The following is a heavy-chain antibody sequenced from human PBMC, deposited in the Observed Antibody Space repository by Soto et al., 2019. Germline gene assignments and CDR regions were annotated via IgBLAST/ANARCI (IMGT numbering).Heavy chain of an antibody. CDR2: IYWDDDK. J-gene: IGHJ4*02. D-gene: IGHD3-3*01. CDR1: GFSLITSGVG. V-gene: IGHV2-5*02. Sequence: QITLKESGPTLVKPTQTLTLTCTFSGFSLITSGVGVGWIRQPPGKALEWLALIYWDDDKRYSPSLKSRLTITKDTSKNQVVLTMTNMDPVDTATYYCAHRRDFWSGLDYWGQGTLVTVSS. CDR3: AHRRDFWSGLDY.